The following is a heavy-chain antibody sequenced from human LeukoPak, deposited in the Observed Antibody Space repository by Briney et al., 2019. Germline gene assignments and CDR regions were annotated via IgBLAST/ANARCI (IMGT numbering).Heavy chain of an antibody. Sequence: GGSLRLSCAASGFTFRSYSLNWVRQAPGKGLEWVSYISSSSSTMYYADSVKGRFTISRDNAKNSLYLQMNSLRDEDTAVYYCARDYSSGYRDDAFDIWGQGTMVTVSS. CDR3: ARDYSSGYRDDAFDI. CDR1: GFTFRSYS. CDR2: ISSSSSTM. D-gene: IGHD3-22*01. J-gene: IGHJ3*02. V-gene: IGHV3-48*02.